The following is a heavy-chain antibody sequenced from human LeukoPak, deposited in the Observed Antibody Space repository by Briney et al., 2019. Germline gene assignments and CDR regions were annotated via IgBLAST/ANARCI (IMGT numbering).Heavy chain of an antibody. CDR1: GGTFSSYA. CDR2: IIPIFGTA. J-gene: IGHJ6*02. V-gene: IGHV1-69*13. Sequence: SVKASCKASGGTFSSYAISWVRQAPGQGLEWMGGIIPIFGTANYAQKFQGRVTITADESTSTAYMELSSLRSEDTAVYYCARDSQYYDFWSGYYRYYYYGMDVWGQGTTVTVSS. CDR3: ARDSQYYDFWSGYYRYYYYGMDV. D-gene: IGHD3-3*01.